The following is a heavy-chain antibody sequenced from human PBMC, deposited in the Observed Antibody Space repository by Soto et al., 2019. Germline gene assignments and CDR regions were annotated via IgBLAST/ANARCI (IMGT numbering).Heavy chain of an antibody. V-gene: IGHV3-21*01. J-gene: IGHJ4*02. Sequence: EVQLVESGGGLVKPGGSLRLSCAASGFTFSSYSMNWVRQAPGKGLEWVSSISSSSSYIYYADSVKGRFTSSRDNAKNPVYLQMNRLRAEDTAVYSCASARHYGGHPAHFDYWGKGTLVTVSS. CDR1: GFTFSSYS. CDR2: ISSSSSYI. D-gene: IGHD4-17*01. CDR3: ASARHYGGHPAHFDY.